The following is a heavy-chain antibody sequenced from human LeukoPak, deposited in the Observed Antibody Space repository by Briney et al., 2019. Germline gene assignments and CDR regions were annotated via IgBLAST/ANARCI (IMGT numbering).Heavy chain of an antibody. CDR2: ISASNGDT. Sequence: ASVKVSCKASGHTFTSYGISWVRQAPGQGLEWMGWISASNGDTDYPQNLQGRVTMTTDTYTSTAYMELRSLTSDDTAIYYCARESHITREDYWGQGTLVTVSS. CDR3: ARESHITREDY. J-gene: IGHJ4*02. CDR1: GHTFTSYG. V-gene: IGHV1-18*01. D-gene: IGHD1-14*01.